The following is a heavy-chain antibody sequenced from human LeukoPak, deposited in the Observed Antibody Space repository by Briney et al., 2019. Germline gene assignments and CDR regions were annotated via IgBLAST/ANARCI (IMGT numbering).Heavy chain of an antibody. Sequence: GKSLRLSCEASGIIFSNNAMHWVRQAPGKELEWVAVISFDGSTKYYGDSVKGRFTISRDNSNNTLSLQMNSLRVEDTAVYYCARGGSLLRGMRSWFDPWGQGTLVTVSS. CDR1: GIIFSNNA. J-gene: IGHJ5*02. CDR2: ISFDGSTK. CDR3: ARGGSLLRGMRSWFDP. V-gene: IGHV3-30*04. D-gene: IGHD3-10*01.